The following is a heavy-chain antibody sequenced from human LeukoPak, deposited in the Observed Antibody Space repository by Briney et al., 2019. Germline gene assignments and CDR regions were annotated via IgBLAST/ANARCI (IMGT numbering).Heavy chain of an antibody. CDR2: INHSGIT. D-gene: IGHD3-16*01. V-gene: IGHV4-34*01. Sequence: PSETLSLTCAVYGGSFSGYYWSWIRQPPGKGLEWLGEINHSGITNYNPSLKSRVTLSVDTSKSQFSLKLTSVTAADTAVYYCAREGRDYDSLERMDVWGQGTTVTVS. CDR3: AREGRDYDSLERMDV. CDR1: GGSFSGYY. J-gene: IGHJ6*02.